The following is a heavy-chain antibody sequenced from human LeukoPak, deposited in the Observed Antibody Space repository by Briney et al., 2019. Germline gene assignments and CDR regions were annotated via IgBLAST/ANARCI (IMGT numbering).Heavy chain of an antibody. J-gene: IGHJ6*02. V-gene: IGHV3-30-3*01. D-gene: IGHD3-10*01. Sequence: GRSLRLSCAASGFTFSNYAIHWVRQAPGKGLEWVVVISYDGSNNYYADSVKGRFTISRDNSKNTLYLQMNSLRAEDTAVYYCARDPYRDYGGSGYYYYYYGMDVWGQGTTVTVSS. CDR2: ISYDGSNN. CDR3: ARDPYRDYGGSGYYYYYYGMDV. CDR1: GFTFSNYA.